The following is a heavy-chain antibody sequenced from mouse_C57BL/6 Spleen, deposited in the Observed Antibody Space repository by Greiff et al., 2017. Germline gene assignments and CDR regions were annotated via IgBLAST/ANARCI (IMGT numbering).Heavy chain of an antibody. CDR2: IWSGGST. J-gene: IGHJ2*01. V-gene: IGHV2-2*01. CDR3: ARSLQLFPGYFDY. CDR1: GFSLTSYG. D-gene: IGHD1-1*02. Sequence: VKLVESGPGLVQPSQSLSITCTVSGFSLTSYGVHWVRQSPGTGLEWLGVIWSGGSTDYNAAFISRLSISKDNSKSQVFFKMNSQQADDTAIYYCARSLQLFPGYFDYWGQGTTLTVSS.